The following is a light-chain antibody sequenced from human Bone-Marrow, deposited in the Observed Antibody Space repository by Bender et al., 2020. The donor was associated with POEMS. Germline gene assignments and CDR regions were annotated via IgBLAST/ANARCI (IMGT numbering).Light chain of an antibody. J-gene: IGLJ3*02. CDR1: SSDVGGSYNL. CDR3: QSYDNSLGGWV. Sequence: QSVLTQPPSVSGAPGQRVTISCTGTSSDVGGSYNLVSWYQQHPGKAPKLMIYDVSDRPSGVSNRFSGSKSGNTASLAITGLQAEDEGDYYCQSYDNSLGGWVFGGGTKLTVL. CDR2: DVS. V-gene: IGLV2-14*02.